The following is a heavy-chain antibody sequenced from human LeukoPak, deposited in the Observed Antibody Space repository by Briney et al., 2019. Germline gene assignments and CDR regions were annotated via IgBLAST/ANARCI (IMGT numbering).Heavy chain of an antibody. Sequence: GGSLRLSCAASGFTFSSYSMNWVRQAPEKGLEWVSSISSSSSYIYYADSVKGRFTISRDNAKNSLYLQMNSLRAEDTAVYYCARRIAVAAVSEFDYWGQGTLVTVSS. D-gene: IGHD6-19*01. V-gene: IGHV3-21*01. CDR2: ISSSSSYI. J-gene: IGHJ4*02. CDR1: GFTFSSYS. CDR3: ARRIAVAAVSEFDY.